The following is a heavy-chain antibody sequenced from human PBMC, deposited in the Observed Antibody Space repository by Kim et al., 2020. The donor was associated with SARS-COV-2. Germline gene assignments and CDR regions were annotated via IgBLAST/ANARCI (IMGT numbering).Heavy chain of an antibody. V-gene: IGHV3-66*01. Sequence: GGSLRLSCAASGFTVSSNYMSWVRQAPGKGLEWVSVIYSGGSTYYADSVKGRFTISRDNSKNTLYLQMNSLRAEDTAVYYCARVLFEDYGDYDYYYYGMDVWGQGTTVTVSS. J-gene: IGHJ6*02. CDR3: ARVLFEDYGDYDYYYYGMDV. CDR1: GFTVSSNY. D-gene: IGHD4-17*01. CDR2: IYSGGST.